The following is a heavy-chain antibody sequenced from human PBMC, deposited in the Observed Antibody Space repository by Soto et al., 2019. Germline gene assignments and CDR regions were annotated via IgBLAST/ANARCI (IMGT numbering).Heavy chain of an antibody. CDR2: IKQDGSLR. J-gene: IGHJ3*02. Sequence: HPGGSLRLSCTASGFSLSNYWMTWVRQAPGKGLEWVANIKQDGSLRYSIDSVKGRSTISRDDAKNSVYLQMNSLRVEDTAVYYCARDRPGSYDGLDIWGQGTMVTVSS. CDR1: GFSLSNYW. V-gene: IGHV3-7*01. CDR3: ARDRPGSYDGLDI. D-gene: IGHD3-10*01.